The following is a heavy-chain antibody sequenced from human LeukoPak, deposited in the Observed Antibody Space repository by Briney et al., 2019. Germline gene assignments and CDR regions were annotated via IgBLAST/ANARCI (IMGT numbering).Heavy chain of an antibody. CDR3: ARDQTGDPSRPGDYGYFQH. CDR2: INPNSGGT. D-gene: IGHD4-17*01. J-gene: IGHJ1*01. Sequence: ASVKVSCKASGYTFTGYYMHWVRQAPGQGLEWMGWINPNSGGTNYAQKFQGRVTMTRDTSISTAYMELSRLRSDDTAVYYCARDQTGDPSRPGDYGYFQHWGQGTLVTVSS. CDR1: GYTFTGYY. V-gene: IGHV1-2*02.